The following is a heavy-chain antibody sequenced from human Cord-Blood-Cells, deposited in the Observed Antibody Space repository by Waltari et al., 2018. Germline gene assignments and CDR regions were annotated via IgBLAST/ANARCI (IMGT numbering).Heavy chain of an antibody. V-gene: IGHV4-39*01. J-gene: IGHJ3*02. CDR2: CYYSGST. D-gene: IGHD6-13*01. CDR3: ARPYSSSWYANDAFDI. CDR1: GGSISSSSYY. Sequence: QLQLQESGPGLVKPSETLSLTCTVSGGSISSSSYYWGWIRQPPGKGLEWIGSCYYSGSTYYNPSLKSRVTISVDTSKNQFSLKLSSVTAADTAVYYCARPYSSSWYANDAFDIWGQGTMVTVSS.